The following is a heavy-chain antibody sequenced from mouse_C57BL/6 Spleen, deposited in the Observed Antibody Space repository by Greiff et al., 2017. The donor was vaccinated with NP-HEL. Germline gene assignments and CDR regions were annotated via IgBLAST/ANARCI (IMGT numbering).Heavy chain of an antibody. Sequence: EVKLVESGGDLVKPGGSLKLSCAASGFTFSSYGMSWVRQTPDKRLEWVATISSGGSYTYYPDSVKGRFTISRDNAKNTLYLQMSSLKSEDTAMYYCARGYDYDPLFDYWGQGTTLTVSS. D-gene: IGHD2-4*01. CDR2: ISSGGSYT. V-gene: IGHV5-6*01. CDR1: GFTFSSYG. CDR3: ARGYDYDPLFDY. J-gene: IGHJ2*01.